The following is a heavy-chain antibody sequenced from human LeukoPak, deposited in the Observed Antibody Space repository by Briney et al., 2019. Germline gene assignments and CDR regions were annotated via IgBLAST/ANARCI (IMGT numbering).Heavy chain of an antibody. J-gene: IGHJ3*02. Sequence: WPSVTLSCKSSGYTCTGYYMHWLRQAPGQPLEWLGWINANSGGTNYAQRFPGRVTMTRDTSISTAYMELSRLRSDDTAVYYCARKERPYYYDSSGAHDAFDIWGQGTMVTVSS. CDR2: INANSGGT. CDR1: GYTCTGYY. D-gene: IGHD3-22*01. CDR3: ARKERPYYYDSSGAHDAFDI. V-gene: IGHV1-2*02.